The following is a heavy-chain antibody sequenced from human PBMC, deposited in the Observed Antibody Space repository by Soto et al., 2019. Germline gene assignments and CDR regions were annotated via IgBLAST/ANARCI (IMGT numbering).Heavy chain of an antibody. CDR3: ARGEQYSGRIFDY. V-gene: IGHV6-1*01. CDR2: TYYRSKWYY. Sequence: SQTLSLTCVITGDSVSSNSAGWSWVRQSPSRGLEWLRRTYYRSKWYYEYAVSVRGRITINPDTSKNQYSLQLNSVTPEDTAVYFCARGEQYSGRIFDYWGQGTLVTVSS. J-gene: IGHJ5*01. CDR1: GDSVSSNSAG. D-gene: IGHD1-26*01.